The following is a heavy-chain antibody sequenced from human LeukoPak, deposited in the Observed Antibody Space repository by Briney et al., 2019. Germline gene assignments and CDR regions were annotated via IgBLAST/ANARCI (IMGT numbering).Heavy chain of an antibody. CDR1: GYTFTSYG. CDR3: ARGRTYYYDSSGYWASDAFDI. D-gene: IGHD3-22*01. J-gene: IGHJ3*02. Sequence: ASVKVSCKASGYTFTSYGISWVRQAPGQGLEWMGWISAYNGNTNYAQKLQGRVTMTTDTSTSTAYMELRSLRSDDTAVYYCARGRTYYYDSSGYWASDAFDIWGQGTMVTVSS. CDR2: ISAYNGNT. V-gene: IGHV1-18*01.